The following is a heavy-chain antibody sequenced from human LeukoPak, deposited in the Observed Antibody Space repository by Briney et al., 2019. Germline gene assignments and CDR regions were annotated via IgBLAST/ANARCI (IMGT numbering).Heavy chain of an antibody. CDR1: GGSISSYY. V-gene: IGHV4-59*01. J-gene: IGHJ5*02. CDR3: ARDLCSSTSCYGSHWFDP. D-gene: IGHD2-2*01. Sequence: SDTLSLTCTVSGGSISSYYWSWIRQPPGKGLEWIGYIYYSGSTNYNPSLKSRVTISVDTSKNQFSLKLSSVTAANTAVYYCARDLCSSTSCYGSHWFDPWGQGTLVTVSS. CDR2: IYYSGST.